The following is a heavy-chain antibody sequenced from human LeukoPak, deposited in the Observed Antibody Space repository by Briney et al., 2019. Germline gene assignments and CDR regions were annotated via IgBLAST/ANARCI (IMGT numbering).Heavy chain of an antibody. Sequence: GASVTVSCKASGYTFTSYGISWVRQAPGQGLGWVGWISAYNGNTNYAQKLQGRVTMIRDTSTSTAYMELRSLRSDDTAVYYCARVCRSSTSCYTGSDFDYWGQGTLVTVSS. J-gene: IGHJ4*02. D-gene: IGHD2-2*02. CDR1: GYTFTSYG. CDR3: ARVCRSSTSCYTGSDFDY. CDR2: ISAYNGNT. V-gene: IGHV1-18*01.